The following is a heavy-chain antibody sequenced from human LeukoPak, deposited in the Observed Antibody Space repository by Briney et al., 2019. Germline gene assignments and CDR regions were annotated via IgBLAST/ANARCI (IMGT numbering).Heavy chain of an antibody. J-gene: IGHJ4*02. D-gene: IGHD3-16*01. Sequence: GGSLRLSCAASGFTFSNAWMSWVRQAPGKGLEWVGRIKSKTDGGTTDYAAPVKGRFTISRDDSKNTLYLQMNSLKTEDTAVYYCTTIPVNDYDYVWGSYLGYWGQGTLVTVSS. V-gene: IGHV3-15*01. CDR2: IKSKTDGGTT. CDR1: GFTFSNAW. CDR3: TTIPVNDYDYVWGSYLGY.